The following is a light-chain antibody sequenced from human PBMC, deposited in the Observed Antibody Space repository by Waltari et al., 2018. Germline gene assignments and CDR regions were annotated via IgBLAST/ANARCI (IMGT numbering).Light chain of an antibody. J-gene: IGLJ3*02. Sequence: SYVLTQPPSVSVAPGQTARITCGGDNLESQTVPWYQQKPGQAPLLVVFDNADRPSGIPERFSGSNSGNTATLTITRVEVGDEADFYCQVCDTATDHWVFGGGTKLTVL. CDR2: DNA. CDR1: NLESQT. CDR3: QVCDTATDHWV. V-gene: IGLV3-21*02.